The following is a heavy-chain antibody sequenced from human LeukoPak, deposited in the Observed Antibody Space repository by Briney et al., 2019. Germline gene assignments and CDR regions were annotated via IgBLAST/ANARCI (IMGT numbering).Heavy chain of an antibody. Sequence: SCKASGGTFITYAISWVRQGXXQGLEWMGGIIPILDITNYAQKFQGRVTITADKSTSTAYMELSSLRSEDTAVYYCARLDRXXXEGFDHWGQGTXXXXSS. V-gene: IGHV1-69*10. D-gene: IGHD5-24*01. J-gene: IGHJ4*02. CDR3: ARLDRXXXEGFDH. CDR2: IIPILDIT. CDR1: GGTFITYA.